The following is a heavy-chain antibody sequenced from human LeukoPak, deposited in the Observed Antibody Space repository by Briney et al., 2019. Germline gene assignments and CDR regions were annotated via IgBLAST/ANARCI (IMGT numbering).Heavy chain of an antibody. CDR1: GFTFSSYE. CDR2: ISSTGSTI. CDR3: ARDPDPGFPSY. J-gene: IGHJ4*02. Sequence: PGGSLRLSCAASGFTFSSYEMNWARQAPGKGLEWVSYISSTGSTIYYADSVKGRFTISRDNAKNSLYLQMNSLRAEDTAVYYCARDPDPGFPSYGGQGTLVSVSS. D-gene: IGHD1-14*01. V-gene: IGHV3-48*03.